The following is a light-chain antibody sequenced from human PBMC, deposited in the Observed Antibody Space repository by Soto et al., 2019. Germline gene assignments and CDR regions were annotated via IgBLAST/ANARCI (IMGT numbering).Light chain of an antibody. CDR3: TSYTTSRSVV. V-gene: IGLV2-14*01. CDR1: ISDIGTYNY. Sequence: QSVLTQPASVSGSPGQSITISCTGTISDIGTYNYVSWYQQHHPGKAPKLLIYEVSHRPSGVSDRFSGSKSGNTASLTISGLQAEDEADYYCTSYTTSRSVVFGGGTKLTVL. CDR2: EVS. J-gene: IGLJ2*01.